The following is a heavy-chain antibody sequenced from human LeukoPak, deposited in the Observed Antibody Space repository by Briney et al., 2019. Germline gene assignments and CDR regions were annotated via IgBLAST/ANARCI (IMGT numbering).Heavy chain of an antibody. D-gene: IGHD2-2*01. CDR3: VKDEADIAVVQ. CDR2: ISLNGAST. Sequence: GGSLRLSCSASGFTFSNFALHWVRQAPGKGLEYLAAISLNGASTYYADAVKGRFTISRDNSKNTLYFQMNSLRTEDTAVYYCVKDEADIAVVQWGPGTLVTVSS. CDR1: GFTFSNFA. V-gene: IGHV3-64D*06. J-gene: IGHJ4*02.